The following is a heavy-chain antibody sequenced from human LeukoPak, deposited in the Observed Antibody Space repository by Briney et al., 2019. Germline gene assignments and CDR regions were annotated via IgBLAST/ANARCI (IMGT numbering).Heavy chain of an antibody. CDR3: AKAYGGNLGDY. CDR1: GFAVSTSY. CDR2: IYSDGRT. J-gene: IGHJ4*02. D-gene: IGHD4-23*01. V-gene: IGHV3-53*05. Sequence: GGSLRLSCAASGFAVSTSYMTWVRQAPGKGLEWVSAIYSDGRTYYADSVKGRYTISRDNSKNTLYLQMNSLRAEDTAVYYCAKAYGGNLGDYWGQGTLVTVSS.